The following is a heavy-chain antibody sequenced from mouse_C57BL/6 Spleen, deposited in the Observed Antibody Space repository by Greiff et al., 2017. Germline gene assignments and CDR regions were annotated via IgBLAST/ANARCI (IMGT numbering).Heavy chain of an antibody. V-gene: IGHV5-4*01. CDR1: GFTFSSYA. D-gene: IGHD1-1*01. CDR2: ISDGGSYT. Sequence: DVQLVESGGGLVKPGGSLKLSCAASGFTFSSYAMSWVRQTPEKRLEWVATISDGGSYTYYPDNVKGRFTISRDNAKNNLYLQMSHLKSEDTAMYYCARDSNYYGSSYSSYFDYWGQGTTLTVSS. J-gene: IGHJ2*01. CDR3: ARDSNYYGSSYSSYFDY.